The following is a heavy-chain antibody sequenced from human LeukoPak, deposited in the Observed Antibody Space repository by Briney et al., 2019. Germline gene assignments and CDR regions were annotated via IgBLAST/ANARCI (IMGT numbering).Heavy chain of an antibody. CDR2: IRKNGSVK. Sequence: GGSLTLSCAASGFTFSSCWMSWVRQAPGKGLEWVDKIRKNGSVKYSVHSVKGRFTLSRDKANKSFSLQMNRLRAEDTAVYYCANIATGTYYIRKWGQGTLVTVSS. CDR3: ANIATGTYYIRK. V-gene: IGHV3-7*02. D-gene: IGHD3-10*01. CDR1: GFTFSSCW. J-gene: IGHJ4*02.